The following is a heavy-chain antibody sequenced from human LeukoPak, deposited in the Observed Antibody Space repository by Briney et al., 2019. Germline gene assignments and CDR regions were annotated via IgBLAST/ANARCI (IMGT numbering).Heavy chain of an antibody. D-gene: IGHD6-19*01. CDR1: GFSFSSYG. J-gene: IGHJ4*02. CDR2: IQYDDSIR. Sequence: GGSLRLSCAASGFSFSSYGMHWVRQATGKGLEWVAFIQYDDSIRLYGDSVKGRFIISRDNSKNTLYLQMNSLRPEDTSMYHCAKDVVGQQWPENYWGQGTLVTVSS. V-gene: IGHV3-30*02. CDR3: AKDVVGQQWPENY.